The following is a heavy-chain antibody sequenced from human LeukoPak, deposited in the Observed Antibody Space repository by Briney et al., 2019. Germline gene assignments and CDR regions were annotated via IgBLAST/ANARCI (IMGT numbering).Heavy chain of an antibody. CDR1: GYTFTGYY. Sequence: ASVKVSCKASGYTFTGYYMHWVRQAPGQGLEWMGWINPNSGDTDYAQKFQGRVTMTRDTSISTAYMELSRLRSDDTAVYYCARAGRITIFGVVIMGYWGQGTLVTVSS. D-gene: IGHD3-3*01. V-gene: IGHV1-2*02. J-gene: IGHJ4*02. CDR3: ARAGRITIFGVVIMGY. CDR2: INPNSGDT.